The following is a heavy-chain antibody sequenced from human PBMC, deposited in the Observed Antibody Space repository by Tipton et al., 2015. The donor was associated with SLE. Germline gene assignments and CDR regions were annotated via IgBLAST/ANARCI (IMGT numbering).Heavy chain of an antibody. CDR1: GGSISSYY. Sequence: TLSLTCTVSGGSISSYYWSWIRQPAGKGLEWIGRIYSSGTTNYNPSLKSRVTMSVDTSKNQFSLKLSSVTAADTAVYYCARDRGSLGAFDIWGQGTMVTVSS. D-gene: IGHD2-15*01. CDR2: IYSSGTT. V-gene: IGHV4-4*07. CDR3: ARDRGSLGAFDI. J-gene: IGHJ3*02.